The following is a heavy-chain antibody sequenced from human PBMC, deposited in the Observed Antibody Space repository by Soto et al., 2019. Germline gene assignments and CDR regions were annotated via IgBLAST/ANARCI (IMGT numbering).Heavy chain of an antibody. CDR3: ARDPGDIVVVVATRVNDV. CDR2: INPNSGVT. D-gene: IGHD2-15*01. Sequence: QAQLMQSGAEVKKPGASVKVSCKASGYSFIGYYMHWVRQAPGQGLEWMGWINPNSGVTEYAEKFHGRLTLTRDTSITTAYMELARLRSDHTAVYYCARDPGDIVVVVATRVNDVWGQGTPVTVSS. V-gene: IGHV1-2*02. J-gene: IGHJ6*02. CDR1: GYSFIGYY.